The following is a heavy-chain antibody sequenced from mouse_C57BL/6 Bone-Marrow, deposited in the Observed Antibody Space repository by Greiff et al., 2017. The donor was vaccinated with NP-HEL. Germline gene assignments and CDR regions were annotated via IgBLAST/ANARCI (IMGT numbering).Heavy chain of an antibody. V-gene: IGHV1-59*01. J-gene: IGHJ4*01. CDR2: IDPSDSYT. Sequence: QVQLQQPGAELVRPGTSVKLSCKASGYTFTSYWMHWVKQRPGQGLEWIGVIDPSDSYTNYNQKFKGKATLTVDTSSSTAYMQLSSLTSEDSAVYYCARSRDYWGQGTSVTVSS. CDR3: ARSRDY. CDR1: GYTFTSYW.